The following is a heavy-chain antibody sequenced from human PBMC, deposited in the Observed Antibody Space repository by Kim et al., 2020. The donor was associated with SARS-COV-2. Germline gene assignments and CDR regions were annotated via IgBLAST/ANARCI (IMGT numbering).Heavy chain of an antibody. CDR3: ARALWGARWFDP. D-gene: IGHD3-10*01. Sequence: NYNPALKRRVTISEDTSKIQLSLKLSSVTAADTAVYYCARALWGARWFDPWGQGTLVTVSS. V-gene: IGHV4-34*01. J-gene: IGHJ5*02.